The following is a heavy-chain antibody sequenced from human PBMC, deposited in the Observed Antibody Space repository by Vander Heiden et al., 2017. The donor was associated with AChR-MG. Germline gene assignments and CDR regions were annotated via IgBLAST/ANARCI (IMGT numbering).Heavy chain of an antibody. V-gene: IGHV3-23*01. J-gene: IGHJ6*03. CDR1: GFTFRSYA. CDR2: ISGSGGST. Sequence: EVQLLESGGGLVQPGGSLRLSCAASGFTFRSYAMSWVRQAPGKGLEWVSAISGSGGSTYYANSVKGRFTISRDNSKNTLYLQMNSLRAEDTAVYYCAKEMVGATYYYYMDVWGKGTTVTVSS. CDR3: AKEMVGATYYYYMDV. D-gene: IGHD1-26*01.